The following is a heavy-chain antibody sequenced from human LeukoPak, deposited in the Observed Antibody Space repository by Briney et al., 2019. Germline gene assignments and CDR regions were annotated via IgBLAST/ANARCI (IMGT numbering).Heavy chain of an antibody. V-gene: IGHV3-15*01. Sequence: GGSLRLSCAASGFTFSNAWMSWVRQAPGKGLEWVGRVKSKTNGGTIDYAAPVKGRFTISRDDSKNTLYLQMNSLRAEDTAVYYCATQYSSGWYPFDYWGQGTLVTVSS. D-gene: IGHD6-19*01. CDR2: VKSKTNGGTI. CDR3: ATQYSSGWYPFDY. CDR1: GFTFSNAW. J-gene: IGHJ4*02.